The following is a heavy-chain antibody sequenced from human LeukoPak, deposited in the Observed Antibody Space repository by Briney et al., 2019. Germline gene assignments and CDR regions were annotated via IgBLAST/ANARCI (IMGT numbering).Heavy chain of an antibody. J-gene: IGHJ4*02. D-gene: IGHD2-2*01. V-gene: IGHV3-21*01. CDR1: GFTFSSYS. CDR3: ANHLACGSTSCPPFDY. Sequence: GGSLRLSCAASGFTFSSYSMNWVRQAPGEGLEWVSSISNSGSYYADSVKGRFTISRDNAKNSLYLQMNSLRAEDTAVYYCANHLACGSTSCPPFDYWGQGTLVTVSS. CDR2: ISNSGS.